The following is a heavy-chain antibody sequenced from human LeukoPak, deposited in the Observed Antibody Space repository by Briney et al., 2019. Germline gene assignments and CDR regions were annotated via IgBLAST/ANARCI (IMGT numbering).Heavy chain of an antibody. J-gene: IGHJ6*02. CDR3: ARDHYGMDV. V-gene: IGHV4-30-2*01. Sequence: SISXXGYXWSWIRQPPGKGLEWIGYIYHSGSTYYNPSLKSRVTISVDRSKNQFSLKLSSVTAADTAVYYCARDHYGMDVWGQGATVTVSS. CDR1: SISXXGYX. CDR2: IYHSGST.